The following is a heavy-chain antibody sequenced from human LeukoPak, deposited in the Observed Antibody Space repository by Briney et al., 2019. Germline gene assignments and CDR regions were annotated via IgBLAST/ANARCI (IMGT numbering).Heavy chain of an antibody. Sequence: SETLSLTCTVSGGSISSSSYYWSWIRQPPGKGLEWIGYIYYSGSTNYNPSLKSRVTISVDTSKNQFSLKLSSVTAADTAVYYCARLRQYYDILTGFSRDYYYYGMDVWGQGTTVTVSS. CDR3: ARLRQYYDILTGFSRDYYYYGMDV. D-gene: IGHD3-9*01. V-gene: IGHV4-61*05. J-gene: IGHJ6*02. CDR1: GGSISSSSYY. CDR2: IYYSGST.